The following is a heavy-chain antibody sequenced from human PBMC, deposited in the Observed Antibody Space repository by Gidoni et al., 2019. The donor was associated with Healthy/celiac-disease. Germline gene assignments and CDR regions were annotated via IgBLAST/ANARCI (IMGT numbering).Heavy chain of an antibody. D-gene: IGHD5-18*01. CDR3: ARDRTQLSAFDI. J-gene: IGHJ3*02. Sequence: QVQLVQAGAEVKKPGSSVTVSCTASAGTFSGYAISWVRQGPGQGLEWMGGINTIFGTANYAQKFQGRVTITADESTSTAYMELSSLRSEDTAVYYCARDRTQLSAFDIWGQGTMVTVSS. V-gene: IGHV1-69*01. CDR2: INTIFGTA. CDR1: AGTFSGYA.